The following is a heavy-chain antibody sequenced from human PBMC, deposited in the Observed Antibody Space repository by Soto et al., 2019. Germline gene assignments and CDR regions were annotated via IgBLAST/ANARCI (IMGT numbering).Heavy chain of an antibody. V-gene: IGHV6-1*01. CDR2: TYYRSKWYN. J-gene: IGHJ6*02. Sequence: PSQTLSLTCAISGDSVSSNSAAWNWIRQSPSRGLEWLGRTYYRSKWYNDYAVSVKSRITINPDTSKNQFSLQLNSVTPEDTAVYYCARAGIAARTLLNYYYYYGMDVWSQGTTVTVSS. CDR3: ARAGIAARTLLNYYYYYGMDV. D-gene: IGHD6-6*01. CDR1: GDSVSSNSAA.